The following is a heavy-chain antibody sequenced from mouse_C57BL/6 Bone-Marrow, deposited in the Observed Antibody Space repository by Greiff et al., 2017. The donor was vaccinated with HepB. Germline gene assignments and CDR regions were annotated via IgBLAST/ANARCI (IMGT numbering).Heavy chain of an antibody. V-gene: IGHV1-64*01. D-gene: IGHD2-2*01. CDR3: ARVNYGSAWFAY. CDR2: IHPNSGST. J-gene: IGHJ3*01. Sequence: QVQLQQPGAELVKPGASVKLSCKASGYTFTSYWMHWVKQRPGQGLEWIGMIHPNSGSTNYNEKFKSKATLTVDKSSSTAYMQLSSLTSEDSAVYYCARVNYGSAWFAYWGQGTLVTVSA. CDR1: GYTFTSYW.